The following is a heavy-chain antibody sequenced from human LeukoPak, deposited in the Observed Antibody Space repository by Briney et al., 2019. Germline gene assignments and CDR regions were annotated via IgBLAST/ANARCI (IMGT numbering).Heavy chain of an antibody. CDR3: ARVASSSWYEGDY. CDR2: ISSSGSTI. Sequence: GGSLRLSCAASGFTFSDYYMSWIRQAPGKGLEWVSYISSSGSTIYYADSVRGRFTISRDNAKNSLYLQMNSLRAEDTAVYYCARVASSSWYEGDYWGQGTLVTVSS. D-gene: IGHD6-13*01. CDR1: GFTFSDYY. J-gene: IGHJ4*02. V-gene: IGHV3-11*01.